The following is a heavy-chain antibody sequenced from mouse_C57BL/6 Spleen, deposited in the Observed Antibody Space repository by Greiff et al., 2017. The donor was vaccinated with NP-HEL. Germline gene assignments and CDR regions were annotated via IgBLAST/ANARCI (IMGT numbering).Heavy chain of an antibody. Sequence: ESGPGLVKPSQSLSLTCSVTGYSITSGYYWNWIRQFPGNKPEWMGYISYDGSNNYNPSLKNRISITRDTSKNQFFLKLNSVTTEDTATYYCARGELAYFDYWGQGTTLTVSS. D-gene: IGHD4-1*01. J-gene: IGHJ2*01. CDR2: ISYDGSN. V-gene: IGHV3-6*01. CDR1: GYSITSGYY. CDR3: ARGELAYFDY.